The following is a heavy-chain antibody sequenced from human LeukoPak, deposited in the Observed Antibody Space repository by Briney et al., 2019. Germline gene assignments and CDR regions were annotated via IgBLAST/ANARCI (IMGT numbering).Heavy chain of an antibody. CDR2: TSGGGVKT. CDR1: GFAYSSYA. J-gene: IGHJ4*02. Sequence: GGSLRLSCAASGFAYSSYAMTWVRQAPGKGLQWVSTTSGGGVKTYYADSVMGRFTISRDNFKNTLYLQMNSLRADDTAVYYCAKGGWSSYFDYWGLGTLVTVSS. CDR3: AKGGWSSYFDY. D-gene: IGHD6-19*01. V-gene: IGHV3-23*01.